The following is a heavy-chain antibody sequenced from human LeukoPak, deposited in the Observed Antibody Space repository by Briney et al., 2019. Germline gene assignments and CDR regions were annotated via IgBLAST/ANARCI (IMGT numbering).Heavy chain of an antibody. D-gene: IGHD3-9*01. CDR1: AGSSSGYY. CDR3: ARAHYDILTGYPREYNWFDP. Sequence: SETPSLTCAVDAGSSSGYYWSSIRQPPGKGLEWIGEINHSGSTNYNPSLKSRVTISVDTSKNQFSLKLSSVTAADTAVYYCARAHYDILTGYPREYNWFDPWGQGTLVTVSS. V-gene: IGHV4-34*01. J-gene: IGHJ5*02. CDR2: INHSGST.